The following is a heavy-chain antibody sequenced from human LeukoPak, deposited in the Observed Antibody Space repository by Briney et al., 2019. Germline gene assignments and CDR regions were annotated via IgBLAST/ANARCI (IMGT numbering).Heavy chain of an antibody. D-gene: IGHD6-19*01. CDR1: GGSFSGYY. CDR2: INHSGST. Sequence: SETLSLTCAVYGGSFSGYYWSWIRQPPGKGLEWIGEINHSGSTNYNPSLKNRVTISVDTSKNQFTLKLSSVTAADTAVYYCARGGIAVATNYFDYWGQGTLVTVSS. CDR3: ARGGIAVATNYFDY. V-gene: IGHV4-34*01. J-gene: IGHJ4*02.